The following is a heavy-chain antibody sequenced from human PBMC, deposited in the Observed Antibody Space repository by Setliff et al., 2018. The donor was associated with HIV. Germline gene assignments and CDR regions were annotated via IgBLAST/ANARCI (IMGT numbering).Heavy chain of an antibody. CDR3: ARELQFLEFLHGVGGLDV. V-gene: IGHV1-2*04. CDR1: GYTFTGYY. CDR2: INPNSGGT. Sequence: ASVKVSCKASGYTFTGYYMHWVRQAPGQGLEWMGWINPNSGGTNYAQKFQGWVTMTRDTSISTAYMELSRLRSDDTAVYYCARELQFLEFLHGVGGLDVWGQGTTVTVSS. D-gene: IGHD3-3*01. J-gene: IGHJ6*02.